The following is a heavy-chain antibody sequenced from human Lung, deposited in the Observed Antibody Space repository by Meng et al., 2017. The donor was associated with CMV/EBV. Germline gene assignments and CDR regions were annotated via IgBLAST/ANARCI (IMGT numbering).Heavy chain of an antibody. CDR2: ISGSGGST. CDR1: GFTFSSYA. D-gene: IGHD2-2*01. CDR3: AKDGGYCSSTSCYLIPTYYYYYGMDV. Sequence: GGSLRLSCTASGFTFSSYAMSGVRQAPGKGLEWVSAISGSGGSTYYADSVKGRFTISRDNSKNTLYLQMNSLRAEDTAVYYCAKDGGYCSSTSCYLIPTYYYYYGMDVWGQGTTVTVSS. V-gene: IGHV3-23*01. J-gene: IGHJ6*02.